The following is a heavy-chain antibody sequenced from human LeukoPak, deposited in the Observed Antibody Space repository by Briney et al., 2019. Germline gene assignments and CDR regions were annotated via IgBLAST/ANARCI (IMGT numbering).Heavy chain of an antibody. CDR2: IYYSGST. J-gene: IGHJ4*02. Sequence: PSETLSLTCTVSGGSISSYYWSWIRQPPGKGLEWIGYIYYSGSTNYNPSLKSRVTISVDTSKNQFSLKLSSVTAADTAVYYCASYDYTSAYYFDYWGQGTLVTVSS. CDR1: GGSISSYY. D-gene: IGHD4-11*01. CDR3: ASYDYTSAYYFDY. V-gene: IGHV4-59*01.